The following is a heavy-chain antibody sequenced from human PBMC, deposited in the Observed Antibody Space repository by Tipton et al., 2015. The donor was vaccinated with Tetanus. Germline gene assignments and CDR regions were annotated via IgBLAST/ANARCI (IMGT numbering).Heavy chain of an antibody. J-gene: IGHJ5*02. CDR1: GGTFSSYA. Sequence: QLVQSGAEVKKPGSSVKVSCKASGGTFSSYAISWVRQAPGQGLEWMGGIIPIFGTANYAQKFQGRVTITADESTSTAYMELSSLRSEDTAVYYCARHRYYYDSSGYYYRGPWFDPWGQGTLVTVSS. D-gene: IGHD3-22*01. CDR3: ARHRYYYDSSGYYYRGPWFDP. V-gene: IGHV1-69*01. CDR2: IIPIFGTA.